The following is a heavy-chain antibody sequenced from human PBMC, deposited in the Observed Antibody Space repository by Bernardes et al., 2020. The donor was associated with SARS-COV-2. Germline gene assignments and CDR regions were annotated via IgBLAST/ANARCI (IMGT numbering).Heavy chain of an antibody. J-gene: IGHJ6*02. CDR2: ISAYNGNT. Sequence: ASVKVSCKASGYTFTSYGISWVRQAPGQGLEWMGWISAYNGNTNYAQKLQGRVTMTTDTSTSTAYMELRSLRSDDTAVYYCARDRIAVAGTGGYYYYGMDVWGQGTTVTVSS. D-gene: IGHD6-19*01. V-gene: IGHV1-18*01. CDR3: ARDRIAVAGTGGYYYYGMDV. CDR1: GYTFTSYG.